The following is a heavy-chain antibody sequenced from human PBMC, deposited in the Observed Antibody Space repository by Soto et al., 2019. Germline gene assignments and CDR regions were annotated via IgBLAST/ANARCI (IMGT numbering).Heavy chain of an antibody. CDR1: GYSFSTYW. J-gene: IGHJ5*02. D-gene: IGHD2-21*01. CDR2: IYPGDSDT. Sequence: GESLKISCKGSGYSFSTYWIGWVRQMPGKGLEWMGIIYPGDSDTRYSPSFQGQVTISADKSISTAYLQWSSLKASDTAMYYCARHGRRDGRNPYYRFDPWGQGTLVTVSS. CDR3: ARHGRRDGRNPYYRFDP. V-gene: IGHV5-51*01.